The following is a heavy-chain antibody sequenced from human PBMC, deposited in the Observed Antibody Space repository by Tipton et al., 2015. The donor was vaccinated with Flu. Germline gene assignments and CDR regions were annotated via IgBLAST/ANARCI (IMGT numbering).Heavy chain of an antibody. V-gene: IGHV1-2*04. CDR3: AREVVVGAPPYWFDP. CDR1: GYTFTGYY. CDR2: INPNSGGT. J-gene: IGHJ5*02. Sequence: QSGAEVKKPGASVKVSCKASGYTFTGYYMHWVRQAPGQGLEWMGWINPNSGGTNYAQKFQGWVTMTRDTSISTVYMELSRLRSDDTAVYYCAREVVVGAPPYWFDPWGQGTLVTVSS. D-gene: IGHD1-26*01.